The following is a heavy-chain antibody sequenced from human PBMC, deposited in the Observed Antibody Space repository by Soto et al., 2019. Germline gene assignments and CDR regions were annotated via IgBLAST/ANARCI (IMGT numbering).Heavy chain of an antibody. Sequence: AVKVSCKASGGTLSRYAISWVRLAPGQGLEWMGGIIPVFGTPKYAQKFQGRVTITADESTSTAYMELRSLRSEDTAVYYCARVSDCSGGGCYSSFDYWRQGTLVPVSS. CDR2: IIPVFGTP. J-gene: IGHJ4*02. CDR1: GGTLSRYA. D-gene: IGHD2-15*01. V-gene: IGHV1-69*13. CDR3: ARVSDCSGGGCYSSFDY.